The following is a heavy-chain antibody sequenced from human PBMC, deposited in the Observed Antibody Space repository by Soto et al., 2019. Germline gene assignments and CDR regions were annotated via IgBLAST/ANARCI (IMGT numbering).Heavy chain of an antibody. CDR1: GYTLIMYY. D-gene: IGHD3-22*01. CDR3: VRDTLLDNTMIGYDY. J-gene: IGHJ4*02. CDR2: ISAATGST. V-gene: IGHV1-3*01. Sequence: EASVKVSCKASGYTLIMYYIHWLRQAPGQRLEWMGWISAATGSTRYSEELQGRVTITRDTSASTAHMDLSNLRSEDTAVYYCVRDTLLDNTMIGYDYWGQGTLVTVSS.